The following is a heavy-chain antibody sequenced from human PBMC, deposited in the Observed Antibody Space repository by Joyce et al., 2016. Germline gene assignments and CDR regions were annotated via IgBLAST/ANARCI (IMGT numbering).Heavy chain of an antibody. V-gene: IGHV4-4*07. CDR2: IYIGWTT. D-gene: IGHD4-17*01. Sequence: QVQLQESGPGVVKPSETLSLTCSVSGDTIKHYFWSWLRQPAGKGLEWLGRIYIGWTTNYNPSVKSRVTMSLDTSKNKFSLKLISVTAADTAVYYCARGNYGDYVRYFDAWGQGILVTVSS. CDR3: ARGNYGDYVRYFDA. J-gene: IGHJ4*02. CDR1: GDTIKHYF.